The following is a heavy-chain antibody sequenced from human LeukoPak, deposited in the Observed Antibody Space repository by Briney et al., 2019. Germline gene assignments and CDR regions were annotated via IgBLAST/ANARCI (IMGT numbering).Heavy chain of an antibody. CDR1: GYTFTNHA. CDR2: INTNTGNP. D-gene: IGHD2/OR15-2a*01. CDR3: ASFNASGWGAFDI. J-gene: IGHJ3*02. Sequence: ASVKVSCKASGYTFTNHAMNWMRQAPGQALEWMGWINTNTGNPTYAQGFTGRFVFSLDTSVSTAYLQISSLKAEDTAVYYCASFNASGWGAFDIWGQGTMVTVSS. V-gene: IGHV7-4-1*02.